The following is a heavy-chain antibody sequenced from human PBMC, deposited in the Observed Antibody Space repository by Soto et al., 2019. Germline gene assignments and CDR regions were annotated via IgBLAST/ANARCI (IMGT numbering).Heavy chain of an antibody. J-gene: IGHJ5*02. CDR3: ASPKIAFYNWFDP. D-gene: IGHD3-3*02. CDR2: SYYSGST. CDR1: GGSISSSSYY. V-gene: IGHV4-39*01. Sequence: QLQLQESGPGLVKPSETLSLTCTVSGGSISSSSYYWGWIRQPPGKGLEWIGSSYYSGSTYYNPPLKPRVTISVDTSKTQFSLKLSSVTAADTAVYYCASPKIAFYNWFDPWGQGTLVTVSS.